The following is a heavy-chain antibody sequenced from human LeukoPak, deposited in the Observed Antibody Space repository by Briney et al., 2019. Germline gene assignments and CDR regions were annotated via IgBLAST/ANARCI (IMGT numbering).Heavy chain of an antibody. D-gene: IGHD3-16*02. CDR2: FDPEDGET. CDR3: TREGVYSPDPSSYHRHAFDI. V-gene: IGHV1-24*01. CDR1: GYTLTELS. Sequence: ASVKVSCKVSGYTLTELSMHWVRQAPGKGLEWMGGFDPEDGETIYAQKFKGRVTITADKSTNTAHLELSSLRSEDTAVYYCTREGVYSPDPSSYHRHAFDIWGKGTVVIVSS. J-gene: IGHJ3*02.